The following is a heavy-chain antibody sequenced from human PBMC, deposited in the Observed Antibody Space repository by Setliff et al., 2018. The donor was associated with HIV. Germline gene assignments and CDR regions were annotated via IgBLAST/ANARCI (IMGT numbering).Heavy chain of an antibody. CDR1: GYTFINYD. J-gene: IGHJ4*02. D-gene: IGHD5-12*01. Sequence: ASVKVSCKASGYTFINYDIYWVRQTTGQGPEWMGWMNPVSGNTGYAQKFQGRVTITADESKRTAYMELSSLRSEDTAFYYCARGATITYYFDYWGQGTLVTVSS. CDR3: ARGATITYYFDY. V-gene: IGHV1-8*02. CDR2: MNPVSGNT.